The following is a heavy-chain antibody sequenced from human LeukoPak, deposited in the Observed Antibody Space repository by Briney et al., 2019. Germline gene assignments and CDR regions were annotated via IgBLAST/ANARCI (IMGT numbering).Heavy chain of an antibody. J-gene: IGHJ4*02. D-gene: IGHD5-18*01. CDR3: TTEGDTAVSDFDY. V-gene: IGHV3-15*01. CDR2: IKSKTDGGTT. Sequence: GGSLRLSCAASGFTFSNAWMSWVRQAPGKGLEWVGRIKSKTDGGTTDYAAPVKGRFTISRDDSKNTLYLQMNSLKTEYTAVYYCTTEGDTAVSDFDYWGQGTLVTVSS. CDR1: GFTFSNAW.